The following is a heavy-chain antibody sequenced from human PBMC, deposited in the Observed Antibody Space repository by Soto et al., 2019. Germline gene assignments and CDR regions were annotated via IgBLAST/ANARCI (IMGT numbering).Heavy chain of an antibody. V-gene: IGHV3-33*01. D-gene: IGHD5-12*01. J-gene: IGHJ6*02. Sequence: QVQLVESGGGVVQPGRSLRLSCAASGFTFSSYGMHWVRQAPGKGLEWVAVIWYDGSNKYYADSVKGRFTISRDNSKNTLYLQMNSLRAEDTAVYYCARDSRSGPLRYYYGMDVWGQGTTVTVSS. CDR1: GFTFSSYG. CDR3: ARDSRSGPLRYYYGMDV. CDR2: IWYDGSNK.